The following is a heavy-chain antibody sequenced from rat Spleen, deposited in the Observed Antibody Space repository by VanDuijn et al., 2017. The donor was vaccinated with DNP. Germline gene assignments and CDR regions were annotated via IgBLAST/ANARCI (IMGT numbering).Heavy chain of an antibody. Sequence: EVQLVESGGGLVQPGRSLKLSCAASGFTFSDYNMAWVRQVPGKGLEWVASITTSGDSTYSPDSVKGRFTISRDNAKNTLYLQMNSLRSEDTATYFCARGSGTYYWYFDFWGPGTMVTVSS. J-gene: IGHJ1*01. CDR3: ARGSGTYYWYFDF. D-gene: IGHD5-1*01. V-gene: IGHV5-25*01. CDR1: GFTFSDYN. CDR2: ITTSGDST.